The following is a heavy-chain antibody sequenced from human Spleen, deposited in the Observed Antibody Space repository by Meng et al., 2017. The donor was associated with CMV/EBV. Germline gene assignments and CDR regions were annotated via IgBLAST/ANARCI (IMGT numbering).Heavy chain of an antibody. V-gene: IGHV1-46*01. J-gene: IGHJ4*02. CDR3: ARADEMTTVTMSSSGLDH. CDR1: YPFTSSY. CDR2: INPSGGST. D-gene: IGHD4-11*01. Sequence: YPFTSSYMPCVRQAPGQGLEWMGIINPSGGSTSYAQKFQGRVTMTRDTSTSTVYMELSSLRSEDTAVYYCARADEMTTVTMSSSGLDHWGQGTLVTVSS.